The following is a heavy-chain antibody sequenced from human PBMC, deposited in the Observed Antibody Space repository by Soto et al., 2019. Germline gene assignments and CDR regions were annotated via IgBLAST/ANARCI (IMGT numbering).Heavy chain of an antibody. J-gene: IGHJ4*02. V-gene: IGHV1-69*01. Sequence: QVQLVQSGAEVKKPGSSVKVSCKASGGTFSSYAISWVRQAPGQGLEWMGGIIPIFGTANYAQKFLGRVTITADESTSTAYMELSSLRSEDTAVYYCARDSGISPRYYFDYWGQGTLVTVSS. CDR1: GGTFSSYA. CDR2: IIPIFGTA. CDR3: ARDSGISPRYYFDY. D-gene: IGHD1-26*01.